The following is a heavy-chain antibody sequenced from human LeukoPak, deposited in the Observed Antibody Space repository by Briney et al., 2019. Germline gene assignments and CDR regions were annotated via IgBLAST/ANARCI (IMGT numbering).Heavy chain of an antibody. CDR3: ARIKYSSSWDSYYFDY. J-gene: IGHJ4*02. CDR1: GGSISSSSYY. CDR2: IYYSGST. Sequence: SETLSLTCTVSGGSISSSSYYWGWIRQPPGKGLEWIVSIYYSGSTYYNPSLKSRVTISVDTSKNQFSLKLSSVTAADTAVYYCARIKYSSSWDSYYFDYWGQGTLVTVSS. V-gene: IGHV4-39*01. D-gene: IGHD6-13*01.